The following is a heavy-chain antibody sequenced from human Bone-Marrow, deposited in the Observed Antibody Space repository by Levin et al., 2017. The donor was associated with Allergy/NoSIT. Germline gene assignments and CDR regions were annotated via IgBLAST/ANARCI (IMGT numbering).Heavy chain of an antibody. CDR3: ARHVGPTTVTADYYGMDV. Sequence: PSETLSLTCTVSGGSLRFYYWFWIRQPAGKGLEFIGRVYPSGTTNHSPSLKSRVTMSADPSKSQFSLRLTSVTAADTAVYYCARHVGPTTVTADYYGMDVWGPGTTVTVSS. D-gene: IGHD4-11*01. CDR1: GGSLRFYY. V-gene: IGHV4-4*07. CDR2: VYPSGTT. J-gene: IGHJ6*02.